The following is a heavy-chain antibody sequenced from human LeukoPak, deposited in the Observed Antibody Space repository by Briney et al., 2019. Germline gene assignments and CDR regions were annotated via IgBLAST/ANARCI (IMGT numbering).Heavy chain of an antibody. CDR1: GFTFSSYE. CDR3: ARVDVGATSDY. J-gene: IGHJ4*02. Sequence: GGSLRLSCAASGFTFSSYEMNWVRQAPGKGLEWVSYISSSGSTIYYADPVKGRFTVSRDNAKNSLYLQMNSLRAEDTAVYYCARVDVGATSDYWGQGTLVTVSS. CDR2: ISSSGSTI. D-gene: IGHD1-26*01. V-gene: IGHV3-48*03.